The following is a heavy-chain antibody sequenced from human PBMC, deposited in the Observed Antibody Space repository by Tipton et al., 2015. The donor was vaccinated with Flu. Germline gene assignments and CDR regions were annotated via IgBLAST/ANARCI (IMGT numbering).Heavy chain of an antibody. CDR2: LYGSGTT. Sequence: TLSLTCSVFGVSITKYYWSWMRQPAGKGLEWLGRLYGSGTTKYNPSLRRRLTMSIDTSKNQFSLNLTSVTAADTAIYYCAAFCGGDCYIINYWGQGTLVTVSS. CDR3: AAFCGGDCYIINY. CDR1: GVSITKYY. J-gene: IGHJ4*02. D-gene: IGHD2-21*01. V-gene: IGHV4-4*07.